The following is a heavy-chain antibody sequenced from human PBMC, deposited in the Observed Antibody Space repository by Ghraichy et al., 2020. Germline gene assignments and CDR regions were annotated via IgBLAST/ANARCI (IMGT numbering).Heavy chain of an antibody. CDR2: ISYDGSNK. CDR1: GFTFSSYG. D-gene: IGHD6-13*01. Sequence: GGSLRLSCAASGFTFSSYGMHWVRQAPGKGLEWVAVISYDGSNKYYADSVKGRFTISRDNSKNTLYLQMNSLRAEDTAVYYCAKISSSSWSDWYFDLWGRGTLVTVSS. CDR3: AKISSSSWSDWYFDL. V-gene: IGHV3-30*18. J-gene: IGHJ2*01.